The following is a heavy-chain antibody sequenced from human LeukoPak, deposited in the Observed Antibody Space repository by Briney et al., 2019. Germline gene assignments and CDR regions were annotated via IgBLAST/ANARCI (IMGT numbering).Heavy chain of an antibody. J-gene: IGHJ4*02. CDR3: TTGRGYSVYDIDH. CDR2: IKGKTDGGTT. V-gene: IGHV3-15*01. Sequence: PGGSLRLSCVDSGLSSSHAWMNWVRQAPGRGLEWVGRIKGKTDGGTTDYAAPVKGRFTISRDDSKNTLYLQMNSLKTEDTGVYYCTTGRGYSVYDIDHWGQGTLVTVSS. D-gene: IGHD5/OR15-5a*01. CDR1: GLSSSHAW.